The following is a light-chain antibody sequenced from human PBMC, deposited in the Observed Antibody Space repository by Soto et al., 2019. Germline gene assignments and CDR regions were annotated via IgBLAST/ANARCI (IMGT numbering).Light chain of an antibody. V-gene: IGKV1-5*03. CDR1: QTISSW. CDR3: QHYNSDSAA. J-gene: IGKJ1*01. CDR2: KAS. Sequence: DIQMTQSPSTRSVSVGSIVAITCRASQTISSWLAWYQQKPGKAPKLLIYKASTLKSGVPSRFSGSGSGTEFTLTISSLQPDDFEAYYCQHYNSDSAAFGQGTKLDIK.